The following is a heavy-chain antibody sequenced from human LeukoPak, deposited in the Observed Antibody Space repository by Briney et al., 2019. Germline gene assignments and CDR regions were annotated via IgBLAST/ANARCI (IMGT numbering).Heavy chain of an antibody. V-gene: IGHV1-69*13. CDR1: GGTFSSYA. Sequence: GASVKVSCKASGGTFSSYAISWVRQAPGQGLEWMGGIIPIFGTANYAQKFQGRVTITADESTSTAYMELSSLRSEDTAVYYCARDCRTGLRYFDCIDYWGQGTLVTVSS. D-gene: IGHD3-9*01. CDR2: IIPIFGTA. J-gene: IGHJ4*02. CDR3: ARDCRTGLRYFDCIDY.